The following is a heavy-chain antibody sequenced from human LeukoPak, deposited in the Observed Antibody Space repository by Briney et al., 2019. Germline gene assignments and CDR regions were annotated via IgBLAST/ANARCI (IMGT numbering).Heavy chain of an antibody. CDR3: ARRWPHSSGYYLFDY. CDR1: GGTFSSHG. Sequence: SVKISCKASGGTFSSHGFSWVRQAPGQGLEWMGGIIPIFGTTNYAQKFQGRVTITTDDSTSTGYMELSSLRSEDTAVYYCARRWPHSSGYYLFDYWGQGTLVTVSS. V-gene: IGHV1-69*05. D-gene: IGHD3-22*01. CDR2: IIPIFGTT. J-gene: IGHJ4*02.